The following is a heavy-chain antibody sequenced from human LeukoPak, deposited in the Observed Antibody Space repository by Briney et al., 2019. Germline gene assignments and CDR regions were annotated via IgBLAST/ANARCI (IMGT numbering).Heavy chain of an antibody. CDR2: IKQDGSEK. Sequence: PGGSLRLSCAASGFTFSSYWMSWVRQAPGKGLEWVANIKQDGSEKYYVDSVKGRFTISRDNAKNSLYLQMNSLRAEDTALYYCAKDADDYGGFYYYFDYWGQGTLVTVSS. V-gene: IGHV3-7*03. CDR1: GFTFSSYW. J-gene: IGHJ4*02. CDR3: AKDADDYGGFYYYFDY. D-gene: IGHD4-23*01.